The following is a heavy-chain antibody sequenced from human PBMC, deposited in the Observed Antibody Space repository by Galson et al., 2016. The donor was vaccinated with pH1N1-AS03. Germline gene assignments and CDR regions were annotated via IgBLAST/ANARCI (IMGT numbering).Heavy chain of an antibody. CDR1: GFTFSSYA. CDR2: ISYDGSNK. J-gene: IGHJ4*02. CDR3: ARGGVCSSTSCFAQRFDY. Sequence: SLRLSCAASGFTFSSYAMHWVRQAPGKGLEWVAVISYDGSNKYYADSVKGRFTISRDNSKNTLYLQMNSLRAEDTAVYYCARGGVCSSTSCFAQRFDYWGQGTLVTVSS. V-gene: IGHV3-30*04. D-gene: IGHD2-2*01.